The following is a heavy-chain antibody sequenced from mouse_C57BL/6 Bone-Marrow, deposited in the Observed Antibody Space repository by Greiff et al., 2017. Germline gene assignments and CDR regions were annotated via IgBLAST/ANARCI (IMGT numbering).Heavy chain of an antibody. CDR1: GYTFTSYW. V-gene: IGHV1-53*01. CDR2: INPSNGGT. Sequence: VQLQQSGTELVKPGASVKLSCKASGYTFTSYWMHWVKQRPGQGLEWIGNINPSNGGTNYNEKFKSKATLTVDKSSSTAYMQLSSLTSEDAAVYDCARDYYGSRYFDVWGTGTTVTVSS. CDR3: ARDYYGSRYFDV. D-gene: IGHD1-1*01. J-gene: IGHJ1*03.